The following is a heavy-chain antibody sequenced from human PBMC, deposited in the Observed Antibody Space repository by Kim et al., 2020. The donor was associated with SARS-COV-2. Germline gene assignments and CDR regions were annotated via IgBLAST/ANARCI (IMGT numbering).Heavy chain of an antibody. J-gene: IGHJ6*02. CDR3: ASLWSGYAYGMDV. V-gene: IGHV3-48*03. D-gene: IGHD3-3*01. Sequence: YADSVKGRFTISRDNAKNSLYLQMNSLRAEDTAVYYCASLWSGYAYGMDVWGQGTTVTVSS.